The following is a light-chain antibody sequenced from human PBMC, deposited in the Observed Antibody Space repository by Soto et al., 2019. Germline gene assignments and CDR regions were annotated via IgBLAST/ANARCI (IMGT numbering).Light chain of an antibody. CDR3: TSYRSATTPPYV. CDR1: SSDIGAYNF. Sequence: QSVLTQPASVSGSPGQSITISCTGTSSDIGAYNFVSWYQHHPGKAPKLLIYEVAYRPSGISNRFSGSKSANTASLTISGLQAEDEADYFCTSYRSATTPPYVFGSGTKVTGL. CDR2: EVA. J-gene: IGLJ1*01. V-gene: IGLV2-14*01.